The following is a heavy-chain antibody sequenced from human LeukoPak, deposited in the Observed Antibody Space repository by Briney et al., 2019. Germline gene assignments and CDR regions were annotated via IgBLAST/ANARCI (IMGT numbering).Heavy chain of an antibody. CDR2: IYYSGST. V-gene: IGHV4-59*01. J-gene: IGHJ6*03. D-gene: IGHD3-10*01. Sequence: PSETLSLTCTVSGGSISSYYWSWIRQPPGKGLEWIGYIYYSGSTNYNPSLKSRVTISVDTSKNRFSLNLSSVTAADTAVYYCARGGRTLLSRSYYYYRDVWRKGSTVTVAS. CDR1: GGSISSYY. CDR3: ARGGRTLLSRSYYYYRDV.